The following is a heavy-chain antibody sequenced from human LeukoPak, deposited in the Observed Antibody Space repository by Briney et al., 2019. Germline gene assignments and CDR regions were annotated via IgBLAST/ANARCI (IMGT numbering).Heavy chain of an antibody. Sequence: GGSLRLSCAASGFTFSSYAMSWVRQAPGKGLEWVSAISGSGGSTYYADSVKGRFTISRDNAKNSLYLQMNSLRAEDTAVYYCARDDYGDYDVFFDYWGQGTLVTVSS. CDR2: ISGSGGST. CDR3: ARDDYGDYDVFFDY. J-gene: IGHJ4*02. D-gene: IGHD4-17*01. CDR1: GFTFSSYA. V-gene: IGHV3-23*01.